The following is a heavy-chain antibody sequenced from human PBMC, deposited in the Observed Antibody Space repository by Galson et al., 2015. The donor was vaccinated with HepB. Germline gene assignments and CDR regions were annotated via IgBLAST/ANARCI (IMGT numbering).Heavy chain of an antibody. CDR1: GFPFSAYW. J-gene: IGHJ4*02. V-gene: IGHV3-7*03. D-gene: IGHD6-19*01. CDR3: ARASLSLAGLNFDY. Sequence: SLRLSCAASGFPFSAYWMTWVRQAPGKGLEWVANINQHGTEKDYLDSVKGRFTISRDNARNSLYLQMSGLRAEDTAVYYCARASLSLAGLNFDYWGQGSLVTVSS. CDR2: INQHGTEK.